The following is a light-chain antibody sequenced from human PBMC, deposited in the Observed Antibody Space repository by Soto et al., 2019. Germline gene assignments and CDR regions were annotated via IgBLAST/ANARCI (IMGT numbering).Light chain of an antibody. CDR3: QHYDELPF. CDR2: DAS. V-gene: IGKV1-33*01. CDR1: QDIRNY. J-gene: IGKJ3*01. Sequence: DIQMTQSPPSLSASVGDRVTITCQASQDIRNYLNWYQQKPGKAPKLLIYDASNLETGVPSRFSGSGSVTDFTFTISSLQPADVATYYCQHYDELPFFGPGTKVYIK.